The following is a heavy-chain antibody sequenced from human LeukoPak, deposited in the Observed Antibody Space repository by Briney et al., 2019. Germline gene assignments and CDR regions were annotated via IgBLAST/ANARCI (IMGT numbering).Heavy chain of an antibody. CDR3: ARGSTTTFDY. Sequence: ASVKVACKASGYTFTSYYMHWVRQAPGQGLEWMGIINPSGGSTSYAQKFQGRVTMTRNTSTSTVYMELNSLRSEDTAVYYCARGSTTTFDYWGQGTLVTVSS. D-gene: IGHD5/OR15-5a*01. V-gene: IGHV1-46*01. CDR2: INPSGGST. CDR1: GYTFTSYY. J-gene: IGHJ4*02.